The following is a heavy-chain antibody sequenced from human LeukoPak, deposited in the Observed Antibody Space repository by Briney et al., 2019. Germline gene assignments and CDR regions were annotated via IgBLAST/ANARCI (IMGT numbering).Heavy chain of an antibody. CDR2: INAGNGNT. CDR1: GYTFTSYA. D-gene: IGHD6-19*01. V-gene: IGHV1-3*01. Sequence: ASVKVSCTASGYTFTSYAMHWVRQAPGQRLEWMGWINAGNGNTKYSQKFQGRVTITRDTSASTAYMELSSLRSEDTAVYYCARVGIAVAATFDYWGQGTLVTVSS. CDR3: ARVGIAVAATFDY. J-gene: IGHJ4*02.